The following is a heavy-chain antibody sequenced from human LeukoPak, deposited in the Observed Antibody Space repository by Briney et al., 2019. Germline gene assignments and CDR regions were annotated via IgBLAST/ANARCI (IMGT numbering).Heavy chain of an antibody. CDR1: GFTFSSYG. D-gene: IGHD3-22*01. J-gene: IGHJ4*02. Sequence: SGGSLRLSCAASGFTFSSYGMHWVRQAPGKGLEWVAFIRYDGGNKYYADSVKGRFTISRDNSKNTLYLQMNSLRAEDTAVYYCAKDILAYYYDSSGGGHWGQGTLVTVSS. V-gene: IGHV3-30*02. CDR2: IRYDGGNK. CDR3: AKDILAYYYDSSGGGH.